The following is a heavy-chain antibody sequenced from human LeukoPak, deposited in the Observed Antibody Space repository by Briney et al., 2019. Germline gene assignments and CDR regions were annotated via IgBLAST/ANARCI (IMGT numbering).Heavy chain of an antibody. CDR1: GYTFTSYG. V-gene: IGHV1-18*01. Sequence: ASVKVSCKASGYTFTSYGISWVRQAPGQGLEWMGWISAYNGNTNYAQKLQGRVTMTTDTSTSTAYMELRSLRSDDTAVYYCARVLRVTGAVAGILSYYYYMDVWGKGTTVTVSS. CDR2: ISAYNGNT. CDR3: ARVLRVTGAVAGILSYYYYMDV. J-gene: IGHJ6*03. D-gene: IGHD6-19*01.